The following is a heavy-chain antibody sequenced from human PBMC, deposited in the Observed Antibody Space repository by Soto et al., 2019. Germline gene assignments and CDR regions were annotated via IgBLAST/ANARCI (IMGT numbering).Heavy chain of an antibody. D-gene: IGHD3-3*01. Sequence: QVHLVESGGGLVKPGGSLRLSCAASGFTFSDYYMSWIRQAPGKGLEWVSYISSSSIYTNYADSVKGRFTISRDNAKNVLYLQMNSLRAEDTSVYYCAREFWSGSYTFNYGMDVWGQGTTVTVSS. J-gene: IGHJ6*01. CDR1: GFTFSDYY. CDR3: AREFWSGSYTFNYGMDV. CDR2: ISSSSIYT. V-gene: IGHV3-11*06.